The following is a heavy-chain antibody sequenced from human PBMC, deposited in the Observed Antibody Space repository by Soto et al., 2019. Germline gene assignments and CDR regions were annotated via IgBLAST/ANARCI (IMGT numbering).Heavy chain of an antibody. CDR1: GFTFSSYG. Sequence: QVQLVESGGGVVQPGRSLRLSCAASGFTFSSYGMHWVRQAPGKGLEWVAVISYDGSNKYYAESVKGRFTISRDNSKNTLYLQMNSLRAEDTAVYYCAKILQLGDYAYYYYGMDVWCQGTTVTVSS. J-gene: IGHJ6*02. CDR3: AKILQLGDYAYYYYGMDV. V-gene: IGHV3-30*18. D-gene: IGHD4-17*01. CDR2: ISYDGSNK.